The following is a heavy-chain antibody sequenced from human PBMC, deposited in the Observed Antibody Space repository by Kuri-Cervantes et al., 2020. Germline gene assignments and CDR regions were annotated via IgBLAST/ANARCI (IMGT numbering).Heavy chain of an antibody. CDR2: IYWDDDK. V-gene: IGHV2-5*02. CDR1: GFSLSTSGVG. D-gene: IGHD4-17*01. Sequence: SGPTLVKPTQTLTLTCTFSGFSLSTSGVGVGWIRQPPGKALEWLALIYWDDDKRYSPSLKSRLTITKDTSKNQVVLTMTNMDPVDTATYYYAHRLLRFGYGDYDGRSGAGAFDIWGQRTMVTVSS. J-gene: IGHJ3*02. CDR3: AHRLLRFGYGDYDGRSGAGAFDI.